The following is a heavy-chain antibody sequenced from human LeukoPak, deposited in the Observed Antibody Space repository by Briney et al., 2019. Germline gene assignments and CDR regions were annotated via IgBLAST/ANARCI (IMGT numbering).Heavy chain of an antibody. D-gene: IGHD3-22*01. CDR2: INWNGGST. CDR3: ARGRDSSGYNDAFDI. J-gene: IGHJ3*02. CDR1: GFTFDDYG. V-gene: IGHV3-20*04. Sequence: RPGGSLRLSCAASGFTFDDYGMSWVRQAPGEGLEWVSGINWNGGSTGYADSVKGRFTISRDNAKNSLYLQMNSLRAEDTALYYCARGRDSSGYNDAFDIWGQGTMVTVSS.